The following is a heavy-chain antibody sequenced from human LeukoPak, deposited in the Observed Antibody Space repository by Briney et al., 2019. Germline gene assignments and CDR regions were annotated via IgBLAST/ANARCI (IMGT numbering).Heavy chain of an antibody. CDR2: ISYDGSNK. D-gene: IGHD6-19*01. V-gene: IGHV3-30*18. CDR1: GFTFSSYG. Sequence: PGRSLRLSCAASGFTFSSYGMHWVRQAPGKGLEWVAVISYDGSNKYYADPVKGRFTISRDNSKNTLYLQMNSLRAEDTAVYYCAKGGGRSGCDYWGQGTLVTVSS. CDR3: AKGGGRSGCDY. J-gene: IGHJ4*02.